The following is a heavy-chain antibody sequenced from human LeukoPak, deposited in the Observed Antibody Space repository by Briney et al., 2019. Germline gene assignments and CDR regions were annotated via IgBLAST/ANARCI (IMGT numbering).Heavy chain of an antibody. J-gene: IGHJ4*02. CDR1: GGSFSGYY. CDR2: INHSGST. Sequence: SETLSLTCAVYGGSFSGYYWSWIRQPPGKGLEWIGEINHSGSTNYNPSLKSRVTISVDTSKNQFSLKLSSVTAADTAVYYCARGSEGVVVPAAGVLMFDYWGQGTLVTVSS. CDR3: ARGSEGVVVPAAGVLMFDY. V-gene: IGHV4-34*01. D-gene: IGHD2-2*01.